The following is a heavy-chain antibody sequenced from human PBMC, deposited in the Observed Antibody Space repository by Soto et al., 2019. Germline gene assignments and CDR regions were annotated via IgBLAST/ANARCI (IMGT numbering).Heavy chain of an antibody. CDR2: ISGSGGST. V-gene: IGHV3-23*01. J-gene: IGHJ4*02. CDR3: AKLGYYDSSGPYYFDY. D-gene: IGHD3-22*01. CDR1: GFTFSSYA. Sequence: GGSLRLSCAASGFTFSSYAMSWVRQAPGKGLEWVSAISGSGGSTYYADSVKGRFTISRDNSKNTLYLQMNSLRAEDTAVYYCAKLGYYDSSGPYYFDYWGQGTLVTVSS.